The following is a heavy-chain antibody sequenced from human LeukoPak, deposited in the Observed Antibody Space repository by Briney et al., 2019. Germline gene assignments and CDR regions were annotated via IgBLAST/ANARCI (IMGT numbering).Heavy chain of an antibody. CDR2: ISGSGGTI. Sequence: GGSLRLSCAASGFTFSSYAMSWVRQAPGKGLEWVSAISGSGGTIYYADSVKGRFTISRDNAKNSLYLQMNSLRAEDTAVYYCARVPIAVAGYFDYWGQGTLVTVSS. CDR1: GFTFSSYA. CDR3: ARVPIAVAGYFDY. V-gene: IGHV3-23*01. D-gene: IGHD6-19*01. J-gene: IGHJ4*02.